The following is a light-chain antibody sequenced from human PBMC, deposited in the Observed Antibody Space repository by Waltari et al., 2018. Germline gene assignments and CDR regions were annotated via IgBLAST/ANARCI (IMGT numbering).Light chain of an antibody. CDR2: TAS. J-gene: IGKJ2*01. V-gene: IGKV1-NL1*01. Sequence: DIQVTQSPSSLSASVGGRVAITCRANQGIGPSLAWYQQSPGKAPRLLLYTASRLATGVPSRFSGSASGAAFTLTINNLQPEDFATYYCQQYYTTPYTLGLGTKLEIK. CDR1: QGIGPS. CDR3: QQYYTTPYT.